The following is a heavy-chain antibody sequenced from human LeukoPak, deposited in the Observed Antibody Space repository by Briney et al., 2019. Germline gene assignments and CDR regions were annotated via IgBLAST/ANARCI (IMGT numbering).Heavy chain of an antibody. CDR1: GGSINSYS. V-gene: IGHV4-4*07. J-gene: IGHJ4*02. Sequence: PSETLSLTCTVSGGSINSYSWNWIRQPAGKGLEWIGRMYTSGSTKYNPSLKSRVSMSIDTSRNQFSLKLSSVTAADTAVYYCASVIPGESGINYWGQGILVTVSS. CDR2: MYTSGST. D-gene: IGHD3-10*01. CDR3: ASVIPGESGINY.